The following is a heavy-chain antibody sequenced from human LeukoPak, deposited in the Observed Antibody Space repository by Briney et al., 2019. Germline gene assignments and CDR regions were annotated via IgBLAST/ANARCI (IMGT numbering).Heavy chain of an antibody. V-gene: IGHV4-30-4*08. J-gene: IGHJ4*02. CDR2: IYYSGST. D-gene: IGHD3-22*01. Sequence: SETLSLTCTVSGGSISSGGYYWSWIRQHPGKGLEWIGYIYYSGSTYYNPSLKSRVTISVDTSKNQFSLKLSSVTAADTAVYYCARAGSDYYDSSGYYYFDYWGQGTLVTVSS. CDR1: GGSISSGGYY. CDR3: ARAGSDYYDSSGYYYFDY.